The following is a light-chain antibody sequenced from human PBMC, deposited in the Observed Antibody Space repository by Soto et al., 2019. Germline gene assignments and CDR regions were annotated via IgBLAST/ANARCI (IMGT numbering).Light chain of an antibody. CDR3: QHYNSYSEA. CDR2: KAS. V-gene: IGKV1-5*03. Sequence: DIQMTQSPSTLSGSVGDRVTITCRASQTISSWLAWYQQKPGKAPKLLIYKASTLKSGVPSRFSGSGSGTEFTLTISRLQPDDFATYYCQHYNSYSEALGQGTKVDMK. J-gene: IGKJ1*01. CDR1: QTISSW.